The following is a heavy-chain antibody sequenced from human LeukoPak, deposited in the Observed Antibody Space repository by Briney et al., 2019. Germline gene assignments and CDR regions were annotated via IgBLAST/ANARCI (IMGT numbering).Heavy chain of an antibody. J-gene: IGHJ4*02. V-gene: IGHV3-48*03. Sequence: GGSLRLSCAASGFTFSSYEMNWVRQAPGKGLEWVSYISSSGSTIDYADSVKGRFTISRDNAKNSLYLQMNSLRAEDTAVYYCARDEGLLRQQLAYFDYWGQGTLVTVSS. D-gene: IGHD6-13*01. CDR1: GFTFSSYE. CDR3: ARDEGLLRQQLAYFDY. CDR2: ISSSGSTI.